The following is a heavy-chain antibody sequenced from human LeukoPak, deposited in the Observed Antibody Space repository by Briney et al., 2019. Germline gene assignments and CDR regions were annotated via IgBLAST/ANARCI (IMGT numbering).Heavy chain of an antibody. CDR1: GGSVISGTYY. CDR3: AREGAARNFDY. J-gene: IGHJ4*02. D-gene: IGHD6-6*01. V-gene: IGHV4-61*02. CDR2: IYTSGST. Sequence: SETLSLTCTVSGGSVISGTYYWTWIRQPAGKGLEWIGRIYTSGSTNFNPSLKSRVSISLDTSQDQFSLKVSTVTAADTAVYYCAREGAARNFDYWGQGILVTVSS.